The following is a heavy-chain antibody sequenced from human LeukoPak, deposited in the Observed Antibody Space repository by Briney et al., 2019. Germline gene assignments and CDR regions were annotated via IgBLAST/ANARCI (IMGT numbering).Heavy chain of an antibody. Sequence: SETLSLTCTVSGGSISSYYCSWIRQPPGQGLEWIGYIYTSGSTNYNPSLKSRVTISVDTSKNQFSLKLSSVTAAATAVYYCARHINWIDAFDIWGQGTMVTVSS. V-gene: IGHV4-4*09. J-gene: IGHJ3*02. CDR2: IYTSGST. CDR3: ARHINWIDAFDI. CDR1: GGSISSYY. D-gene: IGHD1-1*01.